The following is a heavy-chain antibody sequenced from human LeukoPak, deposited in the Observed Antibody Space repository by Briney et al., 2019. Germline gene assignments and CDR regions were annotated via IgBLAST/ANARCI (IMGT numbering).Heavy chain of an antibody. CDR3: ARGRGSSITMVRGLITEWGFLDY. Sequence: PGGSLRLSCAASGFTFSSYSMNWVRQAPGKGLEWVSYITSSSSTIYYADSVKGRFTMSRDNAKNSLFLQMNSLRDEDTAVYYCARGRGSSITMVRGLITEWGFLDYWGQGILVTVSS. D-gene: IGHD3-10*01. CDR2: ITSSSSTI. CDR1: GFTFSSYS. J-gene: IGHJ4*02. V-gene: IGHV3-48*02.